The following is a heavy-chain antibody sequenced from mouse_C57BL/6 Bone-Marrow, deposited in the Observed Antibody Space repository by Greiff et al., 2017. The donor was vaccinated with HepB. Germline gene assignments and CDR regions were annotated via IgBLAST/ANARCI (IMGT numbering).Heavy chain of an antibody. Sequence: QVQLQQSGAELVKPGASVKISCKASGYAFSSYWMNWVTQRPGTGLEWIGQISPGDGDTNYNGKFKGQATLTADTSSSPAYRQLSSLTSEDSAVDFCARGPYYYGSSYWYFDGWGTGTTVTVSS. V-gene: IGHV1-80*01. CDR3: ARGPYYYGSSYWYFDG. CDR1: GYAFSSYW. D-gene: IGHD1-1*01. CDR2: ISPGDGDT. J-gene: IGHJ1*03.